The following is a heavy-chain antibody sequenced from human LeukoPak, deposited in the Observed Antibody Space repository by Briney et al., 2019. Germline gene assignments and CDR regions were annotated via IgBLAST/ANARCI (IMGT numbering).Heavy chain of an antibody. CDR1: GFTFSSYA. Sequence: GGSLRLSCAASGFTFSSYAMHWVRQAPGKGLEWVAVISYDGSNKYYADSVKGRFTISRDNSKNTLYLQMSSLGAEDTAVYYCARGRISGSYFAYWGQGTLVTVSS. CDR2: ISYDGSNK. D-gene: IGHD1-26*01. J-gene: IGHJ4*02. CDR3: ARGRISGSYFAY. V-gene: IGHV3-30-3*01.